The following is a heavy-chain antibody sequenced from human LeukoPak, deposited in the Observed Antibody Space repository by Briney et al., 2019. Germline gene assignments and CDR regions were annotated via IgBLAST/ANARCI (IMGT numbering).Heavy chain of an antibody. J-gene: IGHJ6*03. CDR2: ISAYNGNT. CDR1: GYTFTGYY. Sequence: GASVKVSCKASGYTFTGYYMHWVRQAPGQGLEWMGWISAYNGNTNYAQKLQGRVTMTTDTSTSTAYMELRSLRSDDTAVYYCARAGPEAQWLPQYYYMDVWGKGTTVTVSS. V-gene: IGHV1-18*04. CDR3: ARAGPEAQWLPQYYYMDV. D-gene: IGHD6-19*01.